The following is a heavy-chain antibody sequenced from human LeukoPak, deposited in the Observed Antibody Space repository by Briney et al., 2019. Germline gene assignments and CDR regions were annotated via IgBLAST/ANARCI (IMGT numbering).Heavy chain of an antibody. D-gene: IGHD3-16*02. J-gene: IGHJ4*02. V-gene: IGHV4-61*01. CDR3: ASEGMITFGGVIVMGGGYFDY. Sequence: PSETLSLTCTVSGGSVSSGSYYWSWIRQPPGKGLEWIEYIYYSGSTNYNPSLKSRVTISVDTSKNQFSLKLSSVTAADTAVYYCASEGMITFGGVIVMGGGYFDYWGQGTLVTVSS. CDR2: IYYSGST. CDR1: GGSVSSGSYY.